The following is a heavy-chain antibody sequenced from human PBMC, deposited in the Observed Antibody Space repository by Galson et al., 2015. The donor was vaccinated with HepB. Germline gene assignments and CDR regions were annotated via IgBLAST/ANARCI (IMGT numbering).Heavy chain of an antibody. CDR3: ARDGDTAMVYINN. V-gene: IGHV3-7*05. CDR1: EFILSMYW. J-gene: IGHJ4*02. D-gene: IGHD5-18*01. CDR2: IKEDGSEK. Sequence: SLRLSCAASEFILSMYWMNWVRQAPGKGLEWVANIKEDGSEKNYVDSVKGRFTIARDNAKNSLYLQMNSLRAEDTAVYYCARDGDTAMVYINNWGQGTLVTVSS.